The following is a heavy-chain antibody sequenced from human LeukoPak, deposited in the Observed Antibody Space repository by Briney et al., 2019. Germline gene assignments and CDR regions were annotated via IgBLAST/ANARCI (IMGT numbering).Heavy chain of an antibody. CDR3: ASSKGIYGDYA. Sequence: SVKVSCKSSGGTFSSYAISWVRPAPGQGLEWMGRIIPILGIANYAQKFQGRVTITADKSTSTAYMELSSLRSEDTAVYYCASSKGIYGDYAWGQGTLVTVSS. CDR1: GGTFSSYA. V-gene: IGHV1-69*04. J-gene: IGHJ5*02. D-gene: IGHD4-17*01. CDR2: IIPILGIA.